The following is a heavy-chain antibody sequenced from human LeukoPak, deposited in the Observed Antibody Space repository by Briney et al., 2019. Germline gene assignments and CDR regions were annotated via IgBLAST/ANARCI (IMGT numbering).Heavy chain of an antibody. J-gene: IGHJ4*02. Sequence: SETLSLTCAVSGGSISNYYWSWIRQPPGKGLEWIGYIYYSGSTNYNPSLNSRVSMSVDTSKNQFSLNLSSVTAADTAVYYCARHGAGGVFDYWGQGTLVTVSS. D-gene: IGHD3-16*01. CDR2: IYYSGST. V-gene: IGHV4-59*08. CDR1: GGSISNYY. CDR3: ARHGAGGVFDY.